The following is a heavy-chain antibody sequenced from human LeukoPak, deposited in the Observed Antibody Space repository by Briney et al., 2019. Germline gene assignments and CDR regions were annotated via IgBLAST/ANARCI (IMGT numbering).Heavy chain of an antibody. D-gene: IGHD2-2*01. Sequence: SETLSLTSAVYGGSFSGYYWSWIRQPPGKGLEWIGEINHSGSTNYNPSLKSRVTISVDTSENQFSLKLSSVTAADTAVYYCARYSRPAATLDYWGQGTLVTVSS. CDR1: GGSFSGYY. CDR3: ARYSRPAATLDY. CDR2: INHSGST. V-gene: IGHV4-34*01. J-gene: IGHJ4*02.